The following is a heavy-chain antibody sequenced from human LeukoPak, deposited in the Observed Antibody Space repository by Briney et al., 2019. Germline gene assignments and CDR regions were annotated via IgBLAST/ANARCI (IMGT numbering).Heavy chain of an antibody. V-gene: IGHV1-8*01. CDR1: GYTFTSYD. CDR3: ARDIALGTVTTGGWFDP. Sequence: ASVKVSCKASGYTFTSYDINWVRQATGQGLEWMGWMNPNSGNTGYAQKFQGRVTMTRDTSISTAYMELSRLRSDDTAVYYCARDIALGTVTTGGWFDPWGQGTLVTVSS. CDR2: MNPNSGNT. J-gene: IGHJ5*02. D-gene: IGHD4-11*01.